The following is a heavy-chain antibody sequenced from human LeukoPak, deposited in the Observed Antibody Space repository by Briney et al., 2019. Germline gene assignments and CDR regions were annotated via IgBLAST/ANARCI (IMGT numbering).Heavy chain of an antibody. CDR2: ISYDGSNK. J-gene: IGHJ5*02. Sequence: PGGSLRLSCAASGFTFSSYAMHWVRQAPGKGLEWVAVISYDGSNKYYADSVKGRFTISRDNSKNTLYLQMNSLRPEDTAVYYCAKRGITIFGVVTNWFDPWGQGTLVTVSS. D-gene: IGHD3-3*01. CDR1: GFTFSSYA. V-gene: IGHV3-30-3*01. CDR3: AKRGITIFGVVTNWFDP.